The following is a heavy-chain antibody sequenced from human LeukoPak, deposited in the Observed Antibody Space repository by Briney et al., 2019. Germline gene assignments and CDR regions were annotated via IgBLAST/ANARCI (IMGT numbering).Heavy chain of an antibody. CDR3: ARDLDRELDAFDI. CDR2: IYYSGST. V-gene: IGHV4-59*01. D-gene: IGHD5-24*01. J-gene: IGHJ3*02. Sequence: SETLSLTCTVSGGSISSYYWSWIRQPPGKGLEWIGYIYYSGSTNYNPSLKSRVTISVDTSKNQFSLKLSSVTAADTAVYYCARDLDRELDAFDIWGQGTMVTVSS. CDR1: GGSISSYY.